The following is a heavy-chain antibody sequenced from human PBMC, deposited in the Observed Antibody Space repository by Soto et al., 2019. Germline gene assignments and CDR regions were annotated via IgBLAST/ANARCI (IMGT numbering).Heavy chain of an antibody. CDR2: IGGTDGDSDGVP. J-gene: IGHJ3*01. V-gene: IGHV3-23*02. CDR3: VKRGRNLRAFAF. CDR1: GFILNNYA. D-gene: IGHD4-4*01. Sequence: VQLLESGGDLVQPGGSLRLSCVASGFILNNYAMSWVRQAPGKGLHWVSTIGGTDGDSDGVPWYEDSVKGRFTISRDSSANTLFLHMDNLRAEAWPINYCVKRGRNLRAFAFWGQGTTVVVSS.